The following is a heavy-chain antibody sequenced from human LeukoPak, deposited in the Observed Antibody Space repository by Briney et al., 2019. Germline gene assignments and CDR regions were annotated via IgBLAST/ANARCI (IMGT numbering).Heavy chain of an antibody. CDR3: AKDEKVGATYYFGY. J-gene: IGHJ4*02. CDR2: ISGGGGST. CDR1: GFTFSSYA. Sequence: GGSLRLSCAASGFTFSSYAMTWVRQAPGKGLEWLSGISGGGGSTFYADSVKGRFTISRDNSKNTLYLQMNSLRAEDSAVYYCAKDEKVGATYYFGYWGQGTVVTVSS. V-gene: IGHV3-23*01. D-gene: IGHD1-26*01.